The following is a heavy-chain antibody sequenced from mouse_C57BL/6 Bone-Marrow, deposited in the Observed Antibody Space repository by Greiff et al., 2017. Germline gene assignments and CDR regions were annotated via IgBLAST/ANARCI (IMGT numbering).Heavy chain of an antibody. D-gene: IGHD4-1*01. CDR2: ISSGGSYT. CDR3: ARGVLGYYFDY. CDR1: GFTFSSYG. J-gene: IGHJ2*01. V-gene: IGHV5-6*01. Sequence: EVQVVESGGDLVKPGGSLKLSCAASGFTFSSYGMSWVRQTPDKRLEWVATISSGGSYTSYPDSVKGRFTISRDNAKNTLYLQMSSLKSEDTAMYYCARGVLGYYFDYWGQGTTLTVSS.